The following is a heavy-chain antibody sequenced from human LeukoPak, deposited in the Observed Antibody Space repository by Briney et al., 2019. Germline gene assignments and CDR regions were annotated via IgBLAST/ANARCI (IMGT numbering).Heavy chain of an antibody. CDR2: IRYDGSNK. D-gene: IGHD3-9*01. J-gene: IGHJ4*02. CDR1: GFTFSSYG. CDR3: AKEFPDILTGYYLDY. V-gene: IGHV3-30*02. Sequence: TGGSLRLSCAASGFTFSSYGMHWVRQAPGKGLEWVAFIRYDGSNKYYADSVKGRFTISRDNSKNTLYLQMNSLRAEDTAVYYCAKEFPDILTGYYLDYWGQGTLVTVSS.